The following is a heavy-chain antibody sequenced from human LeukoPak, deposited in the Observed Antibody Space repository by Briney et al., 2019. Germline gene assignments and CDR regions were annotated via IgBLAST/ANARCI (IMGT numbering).Heavy chain of an antibody. D-gene: IGHD1-26*01. CDR2: INHSGST. CDR3: ASTVVGANNY. Sequence: PSETLSLTCAVYGGSFSGYYWSSIRQPPGKGLEWIGEINHSGSTNYNPSLKSRVTLSVDTSKNQFSLKRSSVTAADTAVYYCASTVVGANNYWGQGTLVTVSS. V-gene: IGHV4-34*01. CDR1: GGSFSGYY. J-gene: IGHJ4*02.